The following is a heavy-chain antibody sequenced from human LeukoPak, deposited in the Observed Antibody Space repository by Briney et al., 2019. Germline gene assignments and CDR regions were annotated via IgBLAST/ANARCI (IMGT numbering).Heavy chain of an antibody. CDR2: IWYDGSNK. J-gene: IGHJ4*02. D-gene: IGHD5-12*01. CDR3: ARGVVATIFCDY. CDR1: GFTFSSYG. Sequence: GRSLRLSCAASGFTFSSYGMHWVRQAPGKGLEWVAVIWYDGSNKYYADSVKGRFTISRDNSKNTLYLQMNSLRAEDTAVYYCARGVVATIFCDYWGQGTLVTVSS. V-gene: IGHV3-33*01.